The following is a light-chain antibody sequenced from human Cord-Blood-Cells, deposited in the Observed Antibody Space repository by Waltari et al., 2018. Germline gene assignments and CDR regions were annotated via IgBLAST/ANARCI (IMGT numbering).Light chain of an antibody. V-gene: IGLV1-47*01. CDR2: RNN. CDR1: SPNIGSNY. CDR3: AAWDDSLSGRV. Sequence: QSVLTQPPSASGTPGQRVTISCSGSSPNIGSNYVYWYQQLPGTAPKLLIYRNNQRPSGVPDRFSGSKSGTSASLAISGLRSEDEADHYCAAWDDSLSGRVFGGGTKLTVL. J-gene: IGLJ3*02.